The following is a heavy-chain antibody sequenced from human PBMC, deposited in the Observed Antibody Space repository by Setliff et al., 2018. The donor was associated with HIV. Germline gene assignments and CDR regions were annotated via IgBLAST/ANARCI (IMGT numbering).Heavy chain of an antibody. D-gene: IGHD6-25*01. Sequence: TLSLTCTVSGGSISSDDHYWSWIRQPPGKGLEWIGYIYHTGATYYKSSLESRLTISVDTSKNQFSLKLNSVTAADTAVYFCARMSISASVYLDYWGQGSQVTVSS. CDR2: IYHTGAT. CDR1: GGSISSDDHY. J-gene: IGHJ4*02. V-gene: IGHV4-30-4*01. CDR3: ARMSISASVYLDY.